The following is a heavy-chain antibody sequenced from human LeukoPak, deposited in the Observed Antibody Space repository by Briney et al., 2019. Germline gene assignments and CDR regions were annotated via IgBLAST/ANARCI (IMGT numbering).Heavy chain of an antibody. D-gene: IGHD3-9*01. J-gene: IGHJ6*02. CDR1: GGSFSGYY. CDR3: ARVLRYFDWLPSNYGMDV. Sequence: PSETLSLTCAVYGGSFSGYYWSWIRQPPGKGLEWIGEINHSGSTNYNPSLKSRVTISVDTSKNQFSLKLSSVTAADTAVYYCARVLRYFDWLPSNYGMDVWGQGTTVTVSS. V-gene: IGHV4-34*01. CDR2: INHSGST.